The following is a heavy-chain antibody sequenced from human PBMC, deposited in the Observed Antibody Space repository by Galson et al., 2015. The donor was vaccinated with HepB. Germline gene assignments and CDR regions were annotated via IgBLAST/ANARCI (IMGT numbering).Heavy chain of an antibody. Sequence: TLSLTCTVSGGSISSSSYYWGWIRQPPGKGLEWIGYIYFNGDTYYNPSLKSRVTMSVDTSKKQFSLKLNSVTAADTAVYYCARHPRVAARGYFDYWGQGTLVTVSS. CDR2: IYFNGDT. D-gene: IGHD6-6*01. J-gene: IGHJ4*02. CDR1: GGSISSSSYY. CDR3: ARHPRVAARGYFDY. V-gene: IGHV4-61*05.